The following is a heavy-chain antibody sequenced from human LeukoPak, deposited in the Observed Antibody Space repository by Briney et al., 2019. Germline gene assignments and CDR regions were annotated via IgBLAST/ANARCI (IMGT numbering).Heavy chain of an antibody. J-gene: IGHJ4*02. CDR3: ARHLYGDYGTIDY. V-gene: IGHV4-39*01. D-gene: IGHD4-17*01. Sequence: SKTLSLTCTVSGGSISSSSYYWGWIRQPPGKGLEWIGSIYYSGSTYYNPSLKSRVTISVDTSKNQFSLKLSSVTAADTAVYYCARHLYGDYGTIDYWGQGTLVTVSS. CDR2: IYYSGST. CDR1: GGSISSSSYY.